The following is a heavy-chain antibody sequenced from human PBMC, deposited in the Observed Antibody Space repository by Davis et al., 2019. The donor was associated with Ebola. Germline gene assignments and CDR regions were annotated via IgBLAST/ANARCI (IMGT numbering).Heavy chain of an antibody. CDR3: ARASSSWFYMDV. D-gene: IGHD6-13*01. J-gene: IGHJ6*02. CDR2: IYYSGST. CDR1: GGSISSSSYY. Sequence: SETLSLTCTVSGGSISSSSYYWGWIRQPPGKGLEWIGSIYYSGSTYYNPSLKRRVTISVDTSKNQFSLKLSSVTAADTAVYYCARASSSWFYMDVWGQGTTVTVSS. V-gene: IGHV4-39*01.